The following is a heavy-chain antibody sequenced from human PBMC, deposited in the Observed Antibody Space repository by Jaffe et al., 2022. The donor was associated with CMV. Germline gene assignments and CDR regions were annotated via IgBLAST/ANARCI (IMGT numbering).Heavy chain of an antibody. CDR3: ARFGIRVGEWFGKDWGFFDY. CDR2: IYYSGST. D-gene: IGHD3-10*01. CDR1: GGSISSSSYY. J-gene: IGHJ4*02. Sequence: QLQLQESGPGLVKPSETLSLTCTVSGGSISSSSYYWGWIRQPPGKGLEWIGSIYYSGSTYYNPSLKSRVTISVDTSKNQFSLKLSSVTAADTAVYYCARFGIRVGEWFGKDWGFFDYWGQGTLVTVSS. V-gene: IGHV4-39*01.